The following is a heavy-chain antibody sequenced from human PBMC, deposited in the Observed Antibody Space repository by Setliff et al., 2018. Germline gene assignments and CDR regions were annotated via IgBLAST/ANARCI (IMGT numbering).Heavy chain of an antibody. CDR2: ISSSSSYI. V-gene: IGHV3-21*04. CDR3: ARGGGQIHYDFWSGYFSDPQPNYYYYYMDV. Sequence: GGSLRLSCAASGFTFSSYSMNWVRQAPGKGLEWVSSISSSSSYIYYADSVKGRFTISRDNAKNSLYLQMNSLRAEDTAVYYCARGGGQIHYDFWSGYFSDPQPNYYYYYMDVWGKGTTVTVSS. CDR1: GFTFSSYS. D-gene: IGHD3-3*01. J-gene: IGHJ6*03.